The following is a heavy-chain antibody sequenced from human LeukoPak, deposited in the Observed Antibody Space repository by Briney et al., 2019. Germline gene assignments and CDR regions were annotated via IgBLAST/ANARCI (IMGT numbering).Heavy chain of an antibody. Sequence: SETLSLTCTVSGGSISSSVYYWVWIRQPPGKGLEWIGSIYYSGSTYYNPALKSRFTISVDTSKNQYSLNLSSVTAADTAVYYCARGTYSSGWYDYWGQGTLVTVSS. J-gene: IGHJ4*02. CDR1: GGSISSSVYY. CDR3: ARGTYSSGWYDY. V-gene: IGHV4-39*01. CDR2: IYYSGST. D-gene: IGHD6-19*01.